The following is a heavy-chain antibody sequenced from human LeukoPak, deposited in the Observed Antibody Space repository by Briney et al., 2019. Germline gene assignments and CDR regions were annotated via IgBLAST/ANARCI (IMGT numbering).Heavy chain of an antibody. J-gene: IGHJ5*02. CDR2: IYYSGST. Sequence: SETLPLTCTVSGGSISSYYWSWIRQPPGKGLEWIGYIYYSGSTNYNPSLKSRVTISVDTSKNQFSLKLNSVTAADTAIYYCARETYYYDSSGSYNWFDPWGQGTLVTVSS. CDR3: ARETYYYDSSGSYNWFDP. CDR1: GGSISSYY. D-gene: IGHD3-22*01. V-gene: IGHV4-59*12.